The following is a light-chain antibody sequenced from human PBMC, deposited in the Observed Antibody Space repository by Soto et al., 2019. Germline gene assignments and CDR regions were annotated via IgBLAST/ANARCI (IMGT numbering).Light chain of an antibody. CDR3: QQYGSSGT. CDR1: QSVSNNY. CDR2: GAS. Sequence: EIGLTQSPGNLSLSPGERATLSCRASQSVSNNYLAWYQQKPGQAPRLLIYGASNRATGIPDRFSGSGSGTDFTLTISRLEPEDFAVYYCQQYGSSGTFGQGTKVEIK. J-gene: IGKJ1*01. V-gene: IGKV3-20*01.